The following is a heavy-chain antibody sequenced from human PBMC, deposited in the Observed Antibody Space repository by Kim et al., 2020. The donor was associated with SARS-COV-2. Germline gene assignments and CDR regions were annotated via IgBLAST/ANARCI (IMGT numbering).Heavy chain of an antibody. D-gene: IGHD6-19*01. Sequence: RYSASFQGQVTISADKAISTAYLQWSSLKASDTAMYYCARPIAVAGTVDYWGQGTLVTVSS. J-gene: IGHJ4*02. V-gene: IGHV5-51*01. CDR3: ARPIAVAGTVDY.